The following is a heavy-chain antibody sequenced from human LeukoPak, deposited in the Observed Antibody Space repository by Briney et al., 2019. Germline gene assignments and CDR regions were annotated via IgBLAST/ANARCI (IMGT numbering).Heavy chain of an antibody. Sequence: PGGSLRLSCAASGFTFSSYAMSWVRQAPGKGLEWVSAISGSGGSTYYADSVKGRFTISRDNSKNTLYLQMNSLRAEDTAVYYCAKFQRVTLERRGAYFDYWGQGTLVTVSS. V-gene: IGHV3-23*01. CDR1: GFTFSSYA. CDR3: AKFQRVTLERRGAYFDY. J-gene: IGHJ4*02. D-gene: IGHD1-1*01. CDR2: ISGSGGST.